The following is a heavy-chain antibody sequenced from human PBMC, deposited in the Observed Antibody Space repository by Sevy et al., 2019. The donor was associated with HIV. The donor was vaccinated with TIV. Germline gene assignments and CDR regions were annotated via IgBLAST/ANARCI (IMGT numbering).Heavy chain of an antibody. J-gene: IGHJ4*02. CDR1: GFTFGDYA. D-gene: IGHD3-22*01. CDR2: IRSKDYGGAT. V-gene: IGHV3-49*03. CDR3: TRGYYYDSSGYSDY. Sequence: GGSLRLSCKGSGFTFGDYAMSWFRQAPGMGLEWVGFIRSKDYGGATEYAASVKGRFTISRDDSKSIADLQMNSLKTEDTAVYYCTRGYYYDSSGYSDYWGQGTLVTVSS.